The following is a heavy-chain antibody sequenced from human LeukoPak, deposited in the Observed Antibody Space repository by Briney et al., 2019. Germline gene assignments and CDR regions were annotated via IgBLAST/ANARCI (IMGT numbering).Heavy chain of an antibody. CDR1: GFTFRTYA. CDR3: AKNGGVATIRKVDY. V-gene: IGHV3-23*01. CDR2: LGGGGDST. D-gene: IGHD5-12*01. J-gene: IGHJ4*02. Sequence: GGSLRLSCAASGFTFRTYAMSWVRQAPGKGLEWVSALGGGGDSTYYADSVKGRFTISRDNSKNTLYLQMNSLRAEDTAVYYCAKNGGVATIRKVDYWGQGTLVTVYS.